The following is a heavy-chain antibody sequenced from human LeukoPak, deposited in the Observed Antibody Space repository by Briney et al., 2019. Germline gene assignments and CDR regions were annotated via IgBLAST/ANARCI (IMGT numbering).Heavy chain of an antibody. J-gene: IGHJ3*02. CDR2: ISKSGSTK. V-gene: IGHV3-11*04. CDR1: GFTFSDYN. Sequence: GGSLRLSCAAFGFTFSDYNMRWIRQAPGKGLEWLSYISKSGSTKYYADSVKGRFTISRDNAKNSLYLQMNSLRAEDTAVYYCARDPYGRTFDIWGQGTMVTVSS. D-gene: IGHD3-10*01. CDR3: ARDPYGRTFDI.